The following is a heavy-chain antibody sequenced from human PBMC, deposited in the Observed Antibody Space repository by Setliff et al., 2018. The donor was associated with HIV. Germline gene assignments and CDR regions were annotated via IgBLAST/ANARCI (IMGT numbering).Heavy chain of an antibody. CDR3: AREDGSNSHDTFEI. J-gene: IGHJ3*02. D-gene: IGHD1-1*01. Sequence: ETLSLTCAVSGYSISIGYYWGWIRQPPGKGLEWIGNIYHSGSTYYNPSLKGRVTISVDTSKNRFSLKLSSVTAADTAVYYCAREDGSNSHDTFEIWGQGILVTVSS. CDR2: IYHSGST. V-gene: IGHV4-38-2*02. CDR1: GYSISIGYY.